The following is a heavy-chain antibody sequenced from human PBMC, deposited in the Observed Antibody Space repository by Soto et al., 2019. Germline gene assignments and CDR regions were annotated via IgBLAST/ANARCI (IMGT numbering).Heavy chain of an antibody. J-gene: IGHJ6*02. Sequence: PGGSLRLSCISSGFTFRTYTMNWVLQAPGKGLEWVSGIRGFSPYTFYAESVKGRFTISRDNAKTSLYLQMNSLRAEDTAVYYCARDRGYDAHDYYYNAMDVWGQGTTVTVSS. CDR3: ARDRGYDAHDYYYNAMDV. D-gene: IGHD3-10*01. CDR1: GFTFRTYT. CDR2: IRGFSPYT. V-gene: IGHV3-21*01.